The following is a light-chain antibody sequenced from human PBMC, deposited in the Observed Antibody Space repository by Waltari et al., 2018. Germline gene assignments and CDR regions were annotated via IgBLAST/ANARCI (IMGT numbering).Light chain of an antibody. CDR1: ALPKQY. J-gene: IGLJ2*01. Sequence: SYELTQPPSVSVSPGQTARSTCSGDALPKQYAHWYQQKPGQAPVVVIYKDSERHSGFPGGVSGSSSGTTVTFTISGVQAEDEADYYCQSADSSGTYVVFGGGTKVTVL. V-gene: IGLV3-25*03. CDR3: QSADSSGTYVV. CDR2: KDS.